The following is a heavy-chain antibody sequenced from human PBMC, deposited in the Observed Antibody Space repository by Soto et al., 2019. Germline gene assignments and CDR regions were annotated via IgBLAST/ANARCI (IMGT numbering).Heavy chain of an antibody. J-gene: IGHJ6*02. CDR3: ATDEYFGSEINFYYYAMDV. Sequence: QVQLQESGPGLVKPSQTLSLACAVSGGSISIGGYFWSWVRQFPGKGLEWIGHIYYNGSTYYNPSLKSRLTISRDTSKNHFSLRLTSVTAADTAVYYCATDEYFGSEINFYYYAMDVWGQGTTVTVSS. CDR2: IYYNGST. V-gene: IGHV4-31*11. CDR1: GGSISIGGYF. D-gene: IGHD3-16*01.